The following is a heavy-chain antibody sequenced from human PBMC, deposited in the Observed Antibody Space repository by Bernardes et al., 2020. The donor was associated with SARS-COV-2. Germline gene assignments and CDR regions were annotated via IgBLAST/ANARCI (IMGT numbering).Heavy chain of an antibody. D-gene: IGHD3-3*01. CDR3: ARDTGDYDFWTGYGYFDS. J-gene: IGHJ4*02. CDR2: ISSGGRYI. Sequence: GGSLRLSCAASGFTFSTSSMNWVRQAPGKGLEWVASISSGGRYIYYADSVKGRFTISRDNAKNSLDLQMNSLRAEDTAVYYCARDTGDYDFWTGYGYFDSWGQGTLVTVSP. CDR1: GFTFSTSS. V-gene: IGHV3-21*01.